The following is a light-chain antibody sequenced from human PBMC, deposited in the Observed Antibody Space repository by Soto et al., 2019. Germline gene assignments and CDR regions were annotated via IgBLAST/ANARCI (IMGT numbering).Light chain of an antibody. J-gene: IGLJ1*01. CDR2: EVS. Sequence: QSALTQPPSASGSPGQSVTISCTGTSSDVGGYNYVSWYQQHPGKAPKLMIYEVSKWPSGVPDRFSGSKSGNTASLTVSGLQAEDEADYYCSSYAGSNNLGVFGTGTKLTVL. CDR3: SSYAGSNNLGV. CDR1: SSDVGGYNY. V-gene: IGLV2-8*01.